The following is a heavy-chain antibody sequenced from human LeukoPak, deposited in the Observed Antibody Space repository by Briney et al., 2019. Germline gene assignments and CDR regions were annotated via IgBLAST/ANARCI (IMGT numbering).Heavy chain of an antibody. CDR2: IKQDGSEE. CDR1: GFTFSNCW. Sequence: GGSLRLSCTASGFTFSNCWMSWVSQPPGKGLEWVAIIKQDGSEEHYVDSVKGRFTISRDNTKNSLFLQMNSLRGEDTAIYYCARVPWNDAYFDNWGQGTLVTVSP. V-gene: IGHV3-7*05. J-gene: IGHJ4*02. CDR3: ARVPWNDAYFDN. D-gene: IGHD1-1*01.